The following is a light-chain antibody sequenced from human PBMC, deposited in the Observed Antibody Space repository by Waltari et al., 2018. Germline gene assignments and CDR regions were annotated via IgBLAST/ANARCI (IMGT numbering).Light chain of an antibody. J-gene: IGLJ2*01. CDR3: QVWDTSGDQAV. CDR2: EPS. V-gene: IGLV3-21*02. Sequence: SFVLTQPPSVSVAPGQPARLACGGNNIGSYIVHWYQQKAGQAPVLVVFEPSDRPSGIPGRLSGSKSGNTATLTISRVEVGDEADYYCQVWDTSGDQAVFGAGTKLTVL. CDR1: NIGSYI.